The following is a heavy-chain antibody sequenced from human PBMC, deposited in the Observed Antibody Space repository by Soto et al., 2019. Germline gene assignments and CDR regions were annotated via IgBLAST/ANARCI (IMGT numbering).Heavy chain of an antibody. V-gene: IGHV3-23*01. CDR3: AKDVEGGSLFRGAFDY. Sequence: GGSLRLSCVASRFTFTSYAMSWVRQAPGKGLEWVAAISASGGATIHADSVKGRLTISRENSKNTLYLQMNSLRAEDTAVYYCAKDVEGGSLFRGAFDYWGQGTQVTVSS. D-gene: IGHD1-26*01. CDR1: RFTFTSYA. CDR2: ISASGGAT. J-gene: IGHJ4*02.